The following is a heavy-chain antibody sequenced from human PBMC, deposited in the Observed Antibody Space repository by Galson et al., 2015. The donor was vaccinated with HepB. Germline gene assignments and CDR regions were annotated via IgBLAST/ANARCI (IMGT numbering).Heavy chain of an antibody. CDR1: GYTFTSYA. CDR2: INAGNGNT. Sequence: SVKVSCKASGYTFTSYAMHWVRQAPGQRLEWMGWINAGNGNTKYSQKLQGRVTITRDTSASTAYMELSSLRSEDTAVYYCARGTRVKELRYFDWLAPLDWFDPWGQGTLVTVSS. CDR3: ARGTRVKELRYFDWLAPLDWFDP. D-gene: IGHD3-9*01. V-gene: IGHV1-3*01. J-gene: IGHJ5*02.